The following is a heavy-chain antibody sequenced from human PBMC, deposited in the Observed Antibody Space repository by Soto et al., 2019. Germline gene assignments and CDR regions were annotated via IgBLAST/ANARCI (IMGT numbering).Heavy chain of an antibody. CDR3: ARAGKYYGSGSSYFDY. CDR2: IYHSGST. J-gene: IGHJ4*02. Sequence: SETLSLTCAVSGGSISSGGYSWSWIRQPPGKGLEWIGYIYHSGSTYYNPSLKSRVTISVDRSKNQFSPKLSSVTAADTAVYYCARAGKYYGSGSSYFDYWGQGTLVTVSS. V-gene: IGHV4-30-2*01. CDR1: GGSISSGGYS. D-gene: IGHD3-10*01.